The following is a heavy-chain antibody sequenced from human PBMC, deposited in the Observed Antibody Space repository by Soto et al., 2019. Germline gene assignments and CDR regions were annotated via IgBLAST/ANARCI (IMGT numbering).Heavy chain of an antibody. CDR2: IYHSGST. V-gene: IGHV4-4*02. J-gene: IGHJ4*02. CDR3: ARWGGGAGSYWFDY. D-gene: IGHD3-10*01. CDR1: GGSISSSNW. Sequence: QVQLQESGPGLVKPSGTLSLTCAVSGGSISSSNWWSWVRQPPGKGLEWIGEIYHSGSTNYHPSLERRVTISVDKTNTQYSLMLSSVTAADTAVYYWARWGGGAGSYWFDYWGQGTLVTVSS.